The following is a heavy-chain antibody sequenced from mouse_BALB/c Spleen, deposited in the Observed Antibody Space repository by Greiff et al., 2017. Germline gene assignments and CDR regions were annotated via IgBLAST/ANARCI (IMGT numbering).Heavy chain of an antibody. Sequence: EVQLVESGPELVKPGASVKISCKASGYTFTDYNMHWVKQSHGKSLEWIGYIYPYNGGTGYNQKFKSKATLTVDNSSSTAYMELRSLTSEDSAVYYCARGYGNHWYFDVWGAGTTVTVSS. CDR3: ARGYGNHWYFDV. CDR2: IYPYNGGT. J-gene: IGHJ1*01. D-gene: IGHD2-1*01. CDR1: GYTFTDYN. V-gene: IGHV1S29*02.